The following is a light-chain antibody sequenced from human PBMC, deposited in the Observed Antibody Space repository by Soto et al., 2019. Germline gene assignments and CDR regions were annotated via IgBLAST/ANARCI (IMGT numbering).Light chain of an antibody. J-gene: IGLJ3*02. CDR2: GNS. V-gene: IGLV1-40*01. CDR3: QSYDSSRSGWV. CDR1: SSNIGAGYD. Sequence: QSVLTQPPSVSGAPGQRVTISCTGSSSNIGAGYDVHWYQQLPGTAPKLLIYGNSNRPSGVPDRFSGSKSGTSASLAITGRQAEDEADYYCQSYDSSRSGWVFGGGTKVTVL.